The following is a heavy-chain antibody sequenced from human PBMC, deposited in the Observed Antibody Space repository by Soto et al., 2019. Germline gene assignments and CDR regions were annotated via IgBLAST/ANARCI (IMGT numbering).Heavy chain of an antibody. CDR1: GFTFSSYA. CDR2: ISGSGGST. D-gene: IGHD4-17*01. CDR3: AKDSYGDYVGFDY. J-gene: IGHJ4*02. V-gene: IGHV3-23*01. Sequence: LRLSCAASGFTFSSYAMSWVRQAPGKGLEWVSAISGSGGSTYYADSVKGRFTISRDNSKNTLYLQMNSLRAEDTAVYYCAKDSYGDYVGFDYWGQGTLVTVSS.